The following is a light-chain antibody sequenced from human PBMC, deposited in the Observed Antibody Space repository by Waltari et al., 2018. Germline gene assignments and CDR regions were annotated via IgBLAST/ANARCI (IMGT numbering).Light chain of an antibody. Sequence: DIQMTQSPSSLSASVGDRVTITCQASQDISNYLNWYQQKPGKAPKLLIYDASNLETGVPSRFSGSGSGTDFTFTISSLQPEDIATYYCQQYDNLLITFGPGTKVDIK. CDR2: DAS. CDR1: QDISNY. J-gene: IGKJ3*01. CDR3: QQYDNLLIT. V-gene: IGKV1-33*01.